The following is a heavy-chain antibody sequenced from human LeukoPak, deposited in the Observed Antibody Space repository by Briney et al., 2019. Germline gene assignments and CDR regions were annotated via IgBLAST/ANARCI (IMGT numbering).Heavy chain of an antibody. CDR3: ARGVSFDY. Sequence: ASEALSLTCAVYGGSFSGYYWSWIRQPPGKGLEWIGEINHSGSTNYNPSLKSRVTISVDTSKNQFSLKLGSVTAADTAAYYCARGVSFDYWGQGTLVTVSS. J-gene: IGHJ4*02. D-gene: IGHD2/OR15-2a*01. CDR1: GGSFSGYY. V-gene: IGHV4-34*01. CDR2: INHSGST.